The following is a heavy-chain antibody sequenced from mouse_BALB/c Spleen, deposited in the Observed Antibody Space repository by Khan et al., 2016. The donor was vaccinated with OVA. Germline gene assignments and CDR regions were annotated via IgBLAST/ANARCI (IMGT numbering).Heavy chain of an antibody. CDR2: ISSGGSYT. Sequence: EVELVESGGGLVKPGGSLKLSCAASGFTFSSYAMSWVRQSPEKRLEWVAEISSGGSYTYYPDTVTGRFTISRDNAKNTLYLEMSSLRSVYTAMYYCARASYNYGSSPWFFDYWGQGTTLTVSS. J-gene: IGHJ2*01. CDR1: GFTFSSYA. CDR3: ARASYNYGSSPWFFDY. V-gene: IGHV5-9-4*01. D-gene: IGHD1-1*01.